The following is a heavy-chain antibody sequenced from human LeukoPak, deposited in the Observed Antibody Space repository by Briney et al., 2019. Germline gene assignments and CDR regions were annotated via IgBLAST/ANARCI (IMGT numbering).Heavy chain of an antibody. CDR2: IYYSGST. CDR1: GGSISSYY. D-gene: IGHD5-12*01. Sequence: SETLSLTCTVSGGSISSYYWSWIRQPPGKGLEWIEYIYYSGSTNYNPSLKSRVTISVDTSKNQFSLKLSSVTAADTAVYYCARKDSGYGSDAFDIWGQGTMVTVSS. V-gene: IGHV4-59*01. CDR3: ARKDSGYGSDAFDI. J-gene: IGHJ3*02.